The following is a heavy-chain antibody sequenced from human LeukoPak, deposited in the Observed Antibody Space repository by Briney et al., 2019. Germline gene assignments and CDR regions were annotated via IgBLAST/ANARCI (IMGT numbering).Heavy chain of an antibody. CDR3: ARVGVVGAAELSY. D-gene: IGHD2-15*01. Sequence: SVKVSCTASGGTFSSYAISWVRQAPGQGLEWMGRIIPILGIANYAQKFQGRVTITADKSTSTAYMELSSLRSEDTAVYYCARVGVVGAAELSYWGQGTLVTVSS. CDR2: IIPILGIA. V-gene: IGHV1-69*04. J-gene: IGHJ4*02. CDR1: GGTFSSYA.